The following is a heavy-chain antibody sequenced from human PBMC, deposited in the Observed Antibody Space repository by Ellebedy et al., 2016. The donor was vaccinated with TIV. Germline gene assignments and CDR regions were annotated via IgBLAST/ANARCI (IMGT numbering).Heavy chain of an antibody. V-gene: IGHV3-48*04. CDR1: GFTFSSYG. D-gene: IGHD3-16*01. Sequence: GGSLRLSXAASGFTFSSYGMNWVRQPPGKGLEWVSYISGRSNTIYYADSVKGRFTISRDNAKNTLYLQMNSLRAEDTAVYYCASGFTHYGAFDIWGQGTMVTVSS. CDR2: ISGRSNTI. J-gene: IGHJ3*02. CDR3: ASGFTHYGAFDI.